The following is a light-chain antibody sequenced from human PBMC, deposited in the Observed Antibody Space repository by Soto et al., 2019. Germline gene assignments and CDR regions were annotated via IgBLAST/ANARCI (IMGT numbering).Light chain of an antibody. CDR3: QQRNSWPPTFT. J-gene: IGKJ5*01. CDR1: QSVSSQ. V-gene: IGKV3-15*01. CDR2: GAS. Sequence: EIVMTQSPATLSVSQGEGENLYCRAIQSVSSQLAWYQQKPGQAPRLLIHGASTRATGIPGRFSGSGFGTDFTLTISSLEPEDFAVYYRQQRNSWPPTFTFGQGTRLEIK.